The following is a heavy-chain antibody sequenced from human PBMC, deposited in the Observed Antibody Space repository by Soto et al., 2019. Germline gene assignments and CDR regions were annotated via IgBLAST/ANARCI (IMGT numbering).Heavy chain of an antibody. CDR3: ARSSVVVTALDY. V-gene: IGHV1-3*01. CDR1: GYAFTSYA. J-gene: IGHJ4*02. D-gene: IGHD2-21*02. Sequence: ALVKVACKASGYAFTSYAMHWVRQAPGQRLEWMGWINAGNGNTKYSQKFQGRVTITRDTSASTAYMELSSLRSEDTAVYYCARSSVVVTALDYWGQGTLVTVS. CDR2: INAGNGNT.